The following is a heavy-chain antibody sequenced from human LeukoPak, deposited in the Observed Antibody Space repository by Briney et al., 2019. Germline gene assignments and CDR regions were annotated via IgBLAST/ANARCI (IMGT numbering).Heavy chain of an antibody. CDR1: GYTFTSYD. V-gene: IGHV1-8*01. CDR3: ARGFGEYSSSWKTHYYYYYMDV. D-gene: IGHD6-13*01. J-gene: IGHJ6*03. Sequence: ASVKVSCKASGYTFTSYDINWVRQATGQGLEWMGWMNPNSGNTGYAQKFQGRVTMTRNTSISTAYMELSSLRSEDTAVYYCARGFGEYSSSWKTHYYYYYMDVWGKGTTVTVSS. CDR2: MNPNSGNT.